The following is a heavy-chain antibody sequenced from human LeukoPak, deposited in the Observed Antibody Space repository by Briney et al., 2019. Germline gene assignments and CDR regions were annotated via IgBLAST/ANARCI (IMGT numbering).Heavy chain of an antibody. CDR3: ARPRLKTTVTTGSYYYMHV. V-gene: IGHV3-74*01. CDR2: INGDGSST. CDR1: GFTFSSYW. Sequence: GGSLRLSCAASGFTFSSYWMHWVRQAPGKGLVWVSRINGDGSSTSYADSVKGRFTISRDNAKNTLYLQMNSLRAEDTAVYYCARPRLKTTVTTGSYYYMHVWGKGTTVTVSS. J-gene: IGHJ6*03. D-gene: IGHD4-17*01.